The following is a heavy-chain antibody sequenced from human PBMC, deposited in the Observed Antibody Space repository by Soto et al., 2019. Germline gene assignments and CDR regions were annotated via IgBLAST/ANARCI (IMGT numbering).Heavy chain of an antibody. CDR2: MNPNSGNT. CDR3: ARRGRTSSSTFRHHYYGMDV. Sequence: QVQLVQSGAEVKKPGASVKVSCKASGYTFTSYDINWVRQATGQGPEWMGWMNPNSGNTGYAQKFQGRVTMTRNTAISTAYMELSSARSEDTAVYYCARRGRTSSSTFRHHYYGMDVWGQGTTVTVSS. D-gene: IGHD6-6*01. V-gene: IGHV1-8*01. CDR1: GYTFTSYD. J-gene: IGHJ6*02.